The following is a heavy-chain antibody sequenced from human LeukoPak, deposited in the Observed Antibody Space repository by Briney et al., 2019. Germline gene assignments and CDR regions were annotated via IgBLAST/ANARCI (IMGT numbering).Heavy chain of an antibody. CDR1: GFTFSSYA. J-gene: IGHJ6*02. Sequence: PGGSLRLSCAASGFTFSSYAMHWVRQVPGKGLEWVAVISYDGSNKYYADSVKGRFTISRDNAKNSLYLQMNSLRAEDTAVYYCARSVSCSSTSCYEAWYYYGMDVWGQGTTVTVSS. D-gene: IGHD2-2*01. V-gene: IGHV3-30-3*01. CDR2: ISYDGSNK. CDR3: ARSVSCSSTSCYEAWYYYGMDV.